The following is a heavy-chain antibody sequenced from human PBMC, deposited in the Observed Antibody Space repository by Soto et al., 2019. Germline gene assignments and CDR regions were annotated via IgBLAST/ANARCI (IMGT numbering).Heavy chain of an antibody. V-gene: IGHV6-1*01. Sequence: PSQTLSLTCAISGDSVSSNSAAWNWIRQSPSRGLEWLGRTYYRSRWYNDYAVSVRSRITVSPDTSNNQFSLHLNSVTPEDTAVYYCAGPRIAVAGTGGAFDIWGQGTMVTVSS. CDR3: AGPRIAVAGTGGAFDI. CDR2: TYYRSRWYN. CDR1: GDSVSSNSAA. D-gene: IGHD6-19*01. J-gene: IGHJ3*02.